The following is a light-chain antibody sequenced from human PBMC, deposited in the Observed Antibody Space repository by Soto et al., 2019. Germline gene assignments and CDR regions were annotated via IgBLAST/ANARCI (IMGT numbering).Light chain of an antibody. CDR2: TAS. CDR1: QSITTY. Sequence: DIQMTQSPSSLSASVGDEVTITCRASQSITTYLNWYQQKLGKAPKLLIYTASTLESGVPIRFSGSGSGTDFTLIIISLQPEDFATYYCQQTYISPWTFGQGTKVDIK. V-gene: IGKV1-39*01. J-gene: IGKJ1*01. CDR3: QQTYISPWT.